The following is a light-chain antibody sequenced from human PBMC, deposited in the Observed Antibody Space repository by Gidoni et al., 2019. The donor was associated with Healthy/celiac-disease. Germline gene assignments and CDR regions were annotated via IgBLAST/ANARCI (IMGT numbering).Light chain of an antibody. CDR1: SSDVGCYNY. V-gene: IGLV2-14*03. CDR3: SSYTSSSTSD. Sequence: QSALTQPASVSGSPGQSITISCTGTSSDVGCYNYVSWYKQHPGKAPKLMIYDVSNRPSGVSNRFSGSKSGNTASLTISGLQAEDEAEYYCSSYTSSSTSDFGTGTKVTVL. CDR2: DVS. J-gene: IGLJ1*01.